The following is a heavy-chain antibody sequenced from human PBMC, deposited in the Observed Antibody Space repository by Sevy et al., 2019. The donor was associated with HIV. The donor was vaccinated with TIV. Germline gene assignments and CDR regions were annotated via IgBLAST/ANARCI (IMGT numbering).Heavy chain of an antibody. CDR2: VYPNSGGT. D-gene: IGHD6-13*01. CDR1: GYTFTAYH. Sequence: ASVKVSCKASGYTFTAYHMHWIRQAPGQGLEWMGWVYPNSGGTEYEQKFQGRVTMTTDTSINTAYLELSGLRSDDTAMYYCSRETWYFANWGQGTLVTVSS. CDR3: SRETWYFAN. J-gene: IGHJ4*02. V-gene: IGHV1-2*02.